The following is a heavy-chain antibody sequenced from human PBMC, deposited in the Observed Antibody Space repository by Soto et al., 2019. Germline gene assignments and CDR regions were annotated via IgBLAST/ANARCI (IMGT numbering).Heavy chain of an antibody. Sequence: PGGSLRLSCAASEFTFSSYAMSWVRQAPGKGLEWVSDISGSGGTTYYADSVKGRFTISRDNSKNKIFLELNGLTVDDTAVYYRARAREPEYSSSIFFDYWGRGTVVTVSS. CDR3: ARAREPEYSSSIFFDY. J-gene: IGHJ4*01. CDR2: ISGSGGTT. V-gene: IGHV3-23*01. CDR1: EFTFSSYA. D-gene: IGHD6-6*01.